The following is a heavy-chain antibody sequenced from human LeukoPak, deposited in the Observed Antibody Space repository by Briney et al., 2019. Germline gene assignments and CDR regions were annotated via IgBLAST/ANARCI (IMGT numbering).Heavy chain of an antibody. V-gene: IGHV1-2*02. CDR3: ARDLMDTPMWEFDY. CDR2: INPNSGGT. CDR1: GYTFTVYR. D-gene: IGHD5-18*01. J-gene: IGHJ4*02. Sequence: ASVKVPCKSSGYTFTVYRLHWVRQAPGQGPEWMGWINPNSGGTKYTQKFQGRVTFTRDTSISTAYMELSRLRSDDTAVYYCARDLMDTPMWEFDYWGQGTLVTVSS.